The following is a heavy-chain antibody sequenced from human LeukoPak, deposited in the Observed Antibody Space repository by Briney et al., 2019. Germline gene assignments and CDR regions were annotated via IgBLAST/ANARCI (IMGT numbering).Heavy chain of an antibody. CDR3: ARDLHGSRGEFDY. CDR2: TYHWSKWFN. D-gene: IGHD3-16*01. V-gene: IGHV6-1*01. CDR1: GDSVTSGI. Sequence: SQTLSLTCAISGDSVTSGIWNWIRQSPSRGLEWLGRTYHWSKWFNDYAVSVESRMTINADTSRDQFSLQLNSVTPEDTAVYYCARDLHGSRGEFDYWGQGTLVTVSS. J-gene: IGHJ4*02.